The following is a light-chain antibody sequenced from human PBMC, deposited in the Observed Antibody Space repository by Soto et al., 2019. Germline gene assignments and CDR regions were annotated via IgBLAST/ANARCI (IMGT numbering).Light chain of an antibody. J-gene: IGKJ4*01. V-gene: IGKV3-11*01. CDR2: DAS. CDR3: QQRSNWPLT. CDR1: QSVSSY. Sequence: EIVLTQSPATLSLSPGERATLSCRASQSVSSYLAWYPQNPGQAPRLLIYDASNRATGIPARFSGSGSGTDFTLTISSREPEDFAVYYCQQRSNWPLTFGGGTKVEIK.